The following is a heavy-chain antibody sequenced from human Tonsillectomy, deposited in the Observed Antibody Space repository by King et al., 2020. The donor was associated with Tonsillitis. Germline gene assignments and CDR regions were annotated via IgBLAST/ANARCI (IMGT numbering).Heavy chain of an antibody. CDR1: GFSFNNAW. D-gene: IGHD1-14*01. J-gene: IGHJ5*01. V-gene: IGHV3-15*01. CDR3: TAGLGRTNGDS. Sequence: VQLVESGGGLVKPGESLTLSCAASGFSFNNAWMTWVRQAPGKGLEWVGRIYCESDGAPTDYGAPVKGRFTISRDDSTSTLYLQMNNLKAEDTAVYYCTAGLGRTNGDSWGQGTLVTVSS. CDR2: IYCESDGAPT.